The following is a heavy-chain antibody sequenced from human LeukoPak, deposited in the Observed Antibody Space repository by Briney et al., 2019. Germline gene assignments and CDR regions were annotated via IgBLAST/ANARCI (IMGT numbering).Heavy chain of an antibody. CDR1: GGTFSSYA. CDR2: IIPILGIA. Sequence: GASVKVSCKASGGTFSSYAISWVRQAPGQGREWMGRIIPILGIANYAQKFQGRVTITEDKSTSTAYMELSSLRSEDTAVYYCASSPPSSGYFDYWGQGTLVTVSS. V-gene: IGHV1-69*04. J-gene: IGHJ4*02. D-gene: IGHD3-22*01. CDR3: ASSPPSSGYFDY.